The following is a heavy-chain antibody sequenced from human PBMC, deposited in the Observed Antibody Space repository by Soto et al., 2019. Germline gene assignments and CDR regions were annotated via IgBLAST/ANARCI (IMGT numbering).Heavy chain of an antibody. J-gene: IGHJ4*02. Sequence: QVQLQESGPGLVQPSETLSLTCTVSGGSITPYYWSWIRQPPGKGLEWIGFIYYSGSTNYNPSLTSRVTISVDTSQNQFSLKLTSLTAADTAVYYCARPRSSGYAGEFDYWGQGTLVSVSS. V-gene: IGHV4-59*01. CDR2: IYYSGST. CDR3: ARPRSSGYAGEFDY. CDR1: GGSITPYY. D-gene: IGHD3-22*01.